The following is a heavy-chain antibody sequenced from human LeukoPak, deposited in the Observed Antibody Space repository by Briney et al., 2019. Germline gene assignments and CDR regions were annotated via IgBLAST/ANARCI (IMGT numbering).Heavy chain of an antibody. CDR2: INHSGST. CDR3: ARAYLWAAAGTGGHGSMDY. V-gene: IGHV4-34*01. D-gene: IGHD6-13*01. CDR1: GGSFSGYY. J-gene: IGHJ4*02. Sequence: SETLSLTCAVYGGSFSGYYWSWIRQPPGKGLEWIGEINHSGSTNYNPSLKSRVTISVDTSKNQFSLKLSSVTAADTAVYYCARAYLWAAAGTGGHGSMDYWGQGTLVTVSS.